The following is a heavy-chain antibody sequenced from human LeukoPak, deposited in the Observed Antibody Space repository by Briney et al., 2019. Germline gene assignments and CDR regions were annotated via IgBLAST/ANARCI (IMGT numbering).Heavy chain of an antibody. CDR3: SSGSYYFGYYGMDV. CDR1: GFTFNTYX. CDR2: IYSGGST. V-gene: IGHV3-66*01. D-gene: IGHD1-26*01. J-gene: IGHJ6*02. Sequence: GGSLRLSCAASGFTFNTYXMTWVRQAPXXXXXXXSVIYSGGSTYYADSVKGRFTISRDNSKNTLYLQMNSLRAEDTAVYYCSSGSYYFGYYGMDVWGQGTTVTVSS.